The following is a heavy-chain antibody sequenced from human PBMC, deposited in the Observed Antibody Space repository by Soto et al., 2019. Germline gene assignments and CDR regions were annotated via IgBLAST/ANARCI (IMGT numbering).Heavy chain of an antibody. J-gene: IGHJ4*02. CDR1: GFTFNDYA. D-gene: IGHD5-18*01. CDR2: IAFTGSAT. CDR3: VKEVETVRLEAFAL. V-gene: IGHV3-23*01. Sequence: GGSLRLSCATSGFTFNDYAMSWVRQAPGKGLEWVSAIAFTGSATYYSDSVKGRFTISRDNSKNIVYLQMNSLRVDDTALYYCVKEVETVRLEAFALWGQGTQVTVSS.